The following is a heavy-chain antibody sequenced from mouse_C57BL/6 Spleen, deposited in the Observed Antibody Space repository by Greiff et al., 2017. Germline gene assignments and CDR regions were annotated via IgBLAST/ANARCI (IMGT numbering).Heavy chain of an antibody. V-gene: IGHV1-82*01. D-gene: IGHD1-1*02. J-gene: IGHJ4*01. Sequence: QVQLQQSGPELVKPGASVKISCKASGYAFSSSWMNWVKQRPGKGLAWIGRFYPGDGDTNYNGKFKGKATLTADKSSSTAYMQLSSLTSEDSAVYFCAKAMGAYYYAMDCGGQATSVTVSS. CDR3: AKAMGAYYYAMDC. CDR2: FYPGDGDT. CDR1: GYAFSSSW.